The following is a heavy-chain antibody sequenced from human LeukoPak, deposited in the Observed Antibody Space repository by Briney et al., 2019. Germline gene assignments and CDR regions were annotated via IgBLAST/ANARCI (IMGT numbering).Heavy chain of an antibody. CDR1: GYTFTSYD. CDR3: ARDYGGYDFFDGDDY. V-gene: IGHV1-2*06. J-gene: IGHJ4*02. Sequence: GASVKVSCKASGYTFTSYDINWVRQAPGQGLEWMGRINPNSGGTNYAQKFQGRVTMTRDTSISTAYMELSRLRSDDTAVYYCARDYGGYDFFDGDDYWGQGTLVTVSS. D-gene: IGHD5-12*01. CDR2: INPNSGGT.